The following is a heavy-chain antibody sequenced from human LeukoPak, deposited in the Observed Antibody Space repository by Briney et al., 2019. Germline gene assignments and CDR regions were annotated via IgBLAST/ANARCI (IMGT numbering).Heavy chain of an antibody. CDR2: IIPIFGTA. CDR3: ARTRTYYYGMDV. CDR1: GYTFTIYA. V-gene: IGHV1-69*13. J-gene: IGHJ6*02. Sequence: GASVTVSCKASGYTFTIYAISWVRQAPGQGLEWMGGIIPIFGTANYAQKFQGRVTITADESTSTAYMELSSLRSEDTAVYYCARTRTYYYGMDVWGQGTTVTVSS.